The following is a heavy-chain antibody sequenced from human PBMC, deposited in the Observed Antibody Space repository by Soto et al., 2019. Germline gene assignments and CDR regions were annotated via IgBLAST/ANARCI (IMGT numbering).Heavy chain of an antibody. Sequence: EVQLVESGGGLVQPGGSLRLSCAASGFTVSSNYMSWVRQAPGKGLEWVSVIYSGGSTYYADSVKGRFTISRDNSKNTLYLPMNSLRAEDTAVYYCARDYRITIFGVVTMNFDYWGQGTLVTVSS. J-gene: IGHJ4*02. D-gene: IGHD3-3*01. CDR2: IYSGGST. V-gene: IGHV3-66*01. CDR1: GFTVSSNY. CDR3: ARDYRITIFGVVTMNFDY.